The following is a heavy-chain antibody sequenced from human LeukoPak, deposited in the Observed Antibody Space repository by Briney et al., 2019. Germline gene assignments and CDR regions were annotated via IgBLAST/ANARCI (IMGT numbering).Heavy chain of an antibody. J-gene: IGHJ4*02. CDR2: IYYSGST. CDR1: GGSISSSSYY. V-gene: IGHV4-39*01. CDR3: ARHPLQRYYFDS. Sequence: SETLSLTCTVSGGSISSSSYYWGWIRQPPGKGLEWIGSIYYSGSTYYNPSLKSRVTISVDTSKNQFSLKLSSVTAADTAVYYCARHPLQRYYFDSWGQGTLVTVSS. D-gene: IGHD4-11*01.